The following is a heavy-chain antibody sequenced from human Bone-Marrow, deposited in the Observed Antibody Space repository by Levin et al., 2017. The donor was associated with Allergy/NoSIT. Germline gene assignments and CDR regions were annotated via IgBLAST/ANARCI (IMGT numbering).Heavy chain of an antibody. Sequence: ASVKVSCKASGGSFNSYAISWVRQAPGHGLEWMGRIIPIFGIANYAQEFQGRVTITADKSTSTAYMEVSSLRSDDTAVYYCAKAEGLIYYYGLDVWGQGTTVIVSS. J-gene: IGHJ6*02. V-gene: IGHV1-69*04. CDR3: AKAEGLIYYYGLDV. D-gene: IGHD2-8*01. CDR1: GGSFNSYA. CDR2: IIPIFGIA.